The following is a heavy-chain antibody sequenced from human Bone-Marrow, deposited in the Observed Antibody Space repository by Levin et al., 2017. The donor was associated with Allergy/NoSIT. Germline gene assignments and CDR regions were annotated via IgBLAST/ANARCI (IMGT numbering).Heavy chain of an antibody. CDR1: GFTLSDYY. CDR2: ISSRGTTM. V-gene: IGHV3-11*01. J-gene: IGHJ6*02. Sequence: GGSLRLSCAASGFTLSDYYMSWIRQAPGKGLEWVSYISSRGTTMYLADSVKGRFTISRDNAKNSLSLQMNSLRADDPAVYYCARDMNKAQYNYGMDVWGQGTTVTVSS. CDR3: ARDMNKAQYNYGMDV. D-gene: IGHD1/OR15-1a*01.